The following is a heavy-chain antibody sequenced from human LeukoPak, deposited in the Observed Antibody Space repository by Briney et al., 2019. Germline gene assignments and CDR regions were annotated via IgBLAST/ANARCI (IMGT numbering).Heavy chain of an antibody. CDR2: FDPEDGET. J-gene: IGHJ4*02. CDR3: AKGPAVAGYFDY. D-gene: IGHD6-19*01. V-gene: IGHV1-24*01. Sequence: ASVKVSCKVSGYTLTELSMHWVRQAPGKGLEWMGGFDPEDGETIYAQKFQGRVTMTEDTSTDTAYMELSSLRSEDTAVYYCAKGPAVAGYFDYCGQGTLVTVSS. CDR1: GYTLTELS.